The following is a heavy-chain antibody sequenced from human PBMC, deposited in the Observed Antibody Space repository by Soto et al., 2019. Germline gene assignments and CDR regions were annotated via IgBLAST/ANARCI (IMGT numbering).Heavy chain of an antibody. CDR1: GGSISSYY. J-gene: IGHJ4*02. D-gene: IGHD5-12*01. V-gene: IGHV4-59*08. CDR2: IYYSGST. Sequence: SETLSLTCTVSGGSISSYYWSWIRQPPGKGLEWIGYIYYSGSTNYNPSLKSRVTISVDTSKNQFSLKMSSVTAADTAVYYCARRRTYSGYSSAFDYWGQGSLVTVSS. CDR3: ARRRTYSGYSSAFDY.